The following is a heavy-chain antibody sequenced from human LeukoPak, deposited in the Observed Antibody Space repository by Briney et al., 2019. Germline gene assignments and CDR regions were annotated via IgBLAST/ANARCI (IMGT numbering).Heavy chain of an antibody. J-gene: IGHJ4*02. D-gene: IGHD3-22*01. Sequence: PSETLSLTCAVYGGSFSGYYWSWIRQPPGKGLEWIGEINHSGSTNYNPSLKSRVTISVDTSKNQFSLKLSSVTAADTAVYYCARAGDYYDSSGYYSFDYWGQGTLVTVSS. V-gene: IGHV4-34*01. CDR1: GGSFSGYY. CDR3: ARAGDYYDSSGYYSFDY. CDR2: INHSGST.